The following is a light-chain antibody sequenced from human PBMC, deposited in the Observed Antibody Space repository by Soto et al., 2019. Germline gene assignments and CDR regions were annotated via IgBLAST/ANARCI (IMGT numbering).Light chain of an antibody. CDR1: SSDVGDYNY. CDR2: DVS. J-gene: IGLJ2*01. CDR3: SSYTSSSTLVV. Sequence: QSALTQPASVSGSPGQSITVSCTGTSSDVGDYNYVSWYQQDPGKAPKLMIYDVSNRPSGVSNRFSGSKSGNTASLTISGLQPEDEADYYCSSYTSSSTLVVFGGGTKLTVL. V-gene: IGLV2-14*01.